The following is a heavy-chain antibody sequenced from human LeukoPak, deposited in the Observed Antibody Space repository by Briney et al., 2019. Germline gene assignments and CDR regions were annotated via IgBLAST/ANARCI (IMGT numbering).Heavy chain of an antibody. CDR3: VRVLGIVGATTGFNY. V-gene: IGHV1-8*03. J-gene: IGHJ4*02. Sequence: ASVKVSCKASGYTFTSYDINWVRQATGQGLEWMGWMNPNSGNTGYAQKFQGRVTITRNTSISTAYMELSSLRSEDTAVYYCVRVLGIVGATTGFNYWGQGTLVTVSS. CDR1: GYTFTSYD. D-gene: IGHD1-26*01. CDR2: MNPNSGNT.